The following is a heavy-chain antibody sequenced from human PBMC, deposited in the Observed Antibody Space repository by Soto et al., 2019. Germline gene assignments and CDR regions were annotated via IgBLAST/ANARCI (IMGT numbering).Heavy chain of an antibody. CDR2: IYYSGST. CDR3: ARSSVGYSHYFDY. D-gene: IGHD3-22*01. CDR1: GGSMSNYY. V-gene: IGHV4-59*01. J-gene: IGHJ4*02. Sequence: SETLSLICAVSGGSMSNYYWSWIRQPPGKGLEWIGCIYYSGSTNYNPSLKSRVSISLDTSKNQFSLKLTSVTAADTAVYYCARSSVGYSHYFDYWGQGTVVTVSS.